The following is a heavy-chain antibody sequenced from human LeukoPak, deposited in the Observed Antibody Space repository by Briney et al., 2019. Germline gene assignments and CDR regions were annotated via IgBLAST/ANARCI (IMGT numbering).Heavy chain of an antibody. CDR2: INPNSGGT. CDR3: ATITGTRFDY. J-gene: IGHJ4*02. Sequence: ASVKVSCKASGYTFTGYYMHWVRQAPGQGLEWMGWINPNSGGTSYAQKFQGRVTMTGDTSISTAYMELSSLRSDDTALYYCATITGTRFDYWGQGTLVTVSS. V-gene: IGHV1-2*02. D-gene: IGHD1-20*01. CDR1: GYTFTGYY.